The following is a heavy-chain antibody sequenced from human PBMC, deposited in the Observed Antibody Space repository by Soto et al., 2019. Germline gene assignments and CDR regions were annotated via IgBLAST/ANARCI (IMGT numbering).Heavy chain of an antibody. V-gene: IGHV3-23*01. CDR3: VKDLRPNRGWFGH. CDR2: ISGDGTRT. CDR1: GFNLYNYA. Sequence: PXGSLRLSCAASGFNLYNYAMTWVRQAPGKGLEWVSGISGDGTRTYYGDSVKGRFTISRDNSKNTVFLQMNSLRAEDTALYYCVKDLRPNRGWFGHWGQGARVTVSS. D-gene: IGHD3-3*01. J-gene: IGHJ5*02.